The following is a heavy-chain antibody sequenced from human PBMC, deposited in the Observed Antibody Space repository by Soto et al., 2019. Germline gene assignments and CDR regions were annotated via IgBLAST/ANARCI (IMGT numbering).Heavy chain of an antibody. CDR2: IWNDGSNE. D-gene: IGHD3-22*01. CDR3: ARDQTDSGGYSDS. V-gene: IGHV3-33*01. Sequence: AGCLRISFEASRFPFISYGIHWVRQAPGKGLEWLAIIWNDGSNEYYADSVKGRFTISRDNSKNTVYLQVSNLRAEDTAVYFCARDQTDSGGYSDSWGQGTLVTVSS. J-gene: IGHJ4*02. CDR1: RFPFISYG.